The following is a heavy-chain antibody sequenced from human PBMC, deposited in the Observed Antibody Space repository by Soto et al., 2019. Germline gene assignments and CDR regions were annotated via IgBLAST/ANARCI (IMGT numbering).Heavy chain of an antibody. V-gene: IGHV1-18*01. CDR1: AYTFTRYG. D-gene: IGHD3-10*01. CDR2: ISAYNGNT. J-gene: IGHJ6*02. Sequence: APVKATSKASAYTFTRYGTICVRPAPGQGLEWMGWISAYNGNTNYAQKLQGRVTMTTDTSTSTAYMELRSLRSDDTAVYYCARTLDVFYGMDVWGQGTTVTVSS. CDR3: ARTLDVFYGMDV.